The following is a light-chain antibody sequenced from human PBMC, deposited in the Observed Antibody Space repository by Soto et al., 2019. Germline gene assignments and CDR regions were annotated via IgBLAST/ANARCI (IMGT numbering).Light chain of an antibody. J-gene: IGLJ1*01. V-gene: IGLV2-14*01. CDR3: SSYTLIYTRGCV. CDR1: SGDIASYDR. CDR2: EVP. Sequence: QSALAQPAAVSGSPGQSITSSCTGPSGDIASYDRVSWYQQHPGKAPKHIIYEVPERPSGVSKRFSGSKSGNTASLNISGLEAEDQSEYCYSSYTLIYTRGCVYGAGTRSPS.